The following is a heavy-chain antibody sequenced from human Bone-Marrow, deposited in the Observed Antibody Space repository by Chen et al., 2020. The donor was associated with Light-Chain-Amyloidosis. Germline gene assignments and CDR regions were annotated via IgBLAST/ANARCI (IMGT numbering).Heavy chain of an antibody. CDR3: ARGGSTTGTYYYYMDV. V-gene: IGHV4-34*01. D-gene: IGHD1-1*01. CDR2: INHSGST. J-gene: IGHJ6*03. Sequence: QVQLQQWGAGLLKPSVTLSLTFAVYGGSFSGYYWSWIRQPPGKGLEWIGEINHSGSTNYNPSLKSRVTISVDTSKNQFSLKLSSVTAADTAVYYCARGGSTTGTYYYYMDVWGKGTTVTVSS. CDR1: GGSFSGYY.